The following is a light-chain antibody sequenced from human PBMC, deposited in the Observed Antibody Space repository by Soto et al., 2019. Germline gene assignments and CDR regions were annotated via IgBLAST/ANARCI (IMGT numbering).Light chain of an antibody. Sequence: EIVLTQSPATLSLSPGERATLSCRASQSVGSYLAWYQQKPGQAPRLLIFDASNRATGIPARFSGSGSGTDFTLTISSLEPEDFAVYYWQQRSNWWTFGQGTKVDIK. V-gene: IGKV3-11*01. J-gene: IGKJ1*01. CDR1: QSVGSY. CDR2: DAS. CDR3: QQRSNWWT.